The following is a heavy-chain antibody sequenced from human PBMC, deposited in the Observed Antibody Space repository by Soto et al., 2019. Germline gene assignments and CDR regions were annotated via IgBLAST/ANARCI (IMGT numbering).Heavy chain of an antibody. Sequence: GGSLRLSCAASGFTFSSYWMSWVRQAPGKGLEWVANIKQDGSEKYYVDSAKGRFTISRDNAKNSLYLQMNSLRAEDTAVYYCARGGYCSGGSCYSAANWFDPWGQGTLVTVSS. D-gene: IGHD2-15*01. CDR2: IKQDGSEK. CDR3: ARGGYCSGGSCYSAANWFDP. J-gene: IGHJ5*02. V-gene: IGHV3-7*01. CDR1: GFTFSSYW.